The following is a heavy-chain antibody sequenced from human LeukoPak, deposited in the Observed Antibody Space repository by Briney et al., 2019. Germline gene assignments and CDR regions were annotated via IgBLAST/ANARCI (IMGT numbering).Heavy chain of an antibody. J-gene: IGHJ6*01. D-gene: IGHD5-18*01. Sequence: GGSLRLSCAVSGFTFSRYEINWVRQAPGRGLEWVSYISSSGSGVNYADSVQGRFTISRDNAKNSPYLQINSLRAEDTAVYYCAREVDTALVGVAGDYYYGLVASGHGATLTVSS. CDR3: AREVDTALVGVAGDYYYGLVA. V-gene: IGHV3-48*03. CDR1: GFTFSRYE. CDR2: ISSSGSGV.